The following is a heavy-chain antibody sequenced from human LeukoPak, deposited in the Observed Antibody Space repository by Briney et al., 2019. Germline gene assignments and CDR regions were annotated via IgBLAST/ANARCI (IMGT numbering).Heavy chain of an antibody. CDR1: GGSISSSSYY. Sequence: SETLSLTCTVSGGSISSSSYYWGWLRQPPGKGLEWIGSIYYSGSTYYNPSLKSRVTISVDTSKNQFSLKLSSVTAADTAVYYCARQTKSIAARRNWFDPWGQGTLVTVSS. CDR3: ARQTKSIAARRNWFDP. CDR2: IYYSGST. D-gene: IGHD6-6*01. V-gene: IGHV4-39*01. J-gene: IGHJ5*02.